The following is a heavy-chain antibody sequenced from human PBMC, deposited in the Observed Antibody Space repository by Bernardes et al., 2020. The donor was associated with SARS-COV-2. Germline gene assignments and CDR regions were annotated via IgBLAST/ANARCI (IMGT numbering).Heavy chain of an antibody. CDR2: IYWDDDN. D-gene: IGHD4-4*01. CDR3: AKRTGDYRNWLEP. J-gene: IGHJ5*02. Sequence: TFTLAGFSLSTKRMGVRWIRQPPGKSLDCLALIYWDDDNRYSPSLKIRLTITKDTSKNQVVLTMTNMDPVDTATYYCAKRTGDYRNWLEPWGKGTLVTVSS. CDR1: GFSLSTKRMG. V-gene: IGHV2-5*02.